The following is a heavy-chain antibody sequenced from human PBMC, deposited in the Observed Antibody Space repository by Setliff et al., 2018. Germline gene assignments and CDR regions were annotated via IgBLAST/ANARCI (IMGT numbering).Heavy chain of an antibody. J-gene: IGHJ6*02. CDR1: GGSISSYY. Sequence: SETLSLTCTVSGGSISSYYWSWIRQPPGKGLEWIGYIYYSGSTNYNPSLMSRVTISVDTSKNQFSLKLSSVTAADTAVYYCARDEGSSYFYGMDVWGRGTTVTVSS. V-gene: IGHV4-59*01. CDR2: IYYSGST. D-gene: IGHD6-13*01. CDR3: ARDEGSSYFYGMDV.